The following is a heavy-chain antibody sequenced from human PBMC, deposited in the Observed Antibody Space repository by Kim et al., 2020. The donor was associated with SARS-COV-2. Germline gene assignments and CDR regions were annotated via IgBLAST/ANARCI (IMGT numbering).Heavy chain of an antibody. CDR3: AREGQYQLLSRRGYSGYDTNLFPDY. CDR2: INPNSGGT. J-gene: IGHJ4*02. Sequence: ASVKVSCKASGYTFTGYYMHWVRQAPGQGLEWMGRINPNSGGTNYAQKFQGRVTMTRDTSISTAYMELSRLRSDDTAVYYCAREGQYQLLSRRGYSGYDTNLFPDYWGQGTLVTVSS. D-gene: IGHD5-12*01. V-gene: IGHV1-2*06. CDR1: GYTFTGYY.